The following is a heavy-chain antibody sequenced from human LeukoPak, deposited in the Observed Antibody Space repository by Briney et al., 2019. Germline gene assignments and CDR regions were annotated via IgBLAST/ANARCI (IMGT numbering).Heavy chain of an antibody. V-gene: IGHV3-11*01. Sequence: GGSLRLSCAASGFTFSDYYMSWIRQAPGKGLEWVSYISSRGSTIYYADSVKGRFTISRDNAKNSLYLQMNSLRAEDTAVYYCARGEKTLTHYYGSGSYYRPLDYWGQGTLVTVSS. J-gene: IGHJ4*02. CDR1: GFTFSDYY. CDR3: ARGEKTLTHYYGSGSYYRPLDY. CDR2: ISSRGSTI. D-gene: IGHD3-10*01.